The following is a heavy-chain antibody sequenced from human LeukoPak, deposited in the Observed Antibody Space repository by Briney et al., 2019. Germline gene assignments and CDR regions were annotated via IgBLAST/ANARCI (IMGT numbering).Heavy chain of an antibody. CDR3: AKYCSSTSCPLGAFDI. V-gene: IGHV1-2*02. Sequence: ASVKVSCKASGYTFTGYYMHWVRQAPGQGLEWMGWINPNSGGTNYAQKFQGRVTMTRDTSISTAYMELSRLRSDDTAVYYCAKYCSSTSCPLGAFDIWRQGTMVTVSS. CDR2: INPNSGGT. D-gene: IGHD2-2*01. CDR1: GYTFTGYY. J-gene: IGHJ3*02.